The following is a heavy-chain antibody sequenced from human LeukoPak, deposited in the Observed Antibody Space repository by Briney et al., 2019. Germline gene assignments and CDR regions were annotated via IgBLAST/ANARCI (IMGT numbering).Heavy chain of an antibody. D-gene: IGHD2-15*01. CDR2: MNPNSGNT. CDR1: GYTFTSYD. V-gene: IGHV1-8*01. CDR3: ARYCSGGSCYHWFDP. Sequence: ASVKVSCKASGYTFTSYDINWVRQATGQGLEWMGWMNPNSGNTGYAQKFQGRVTMTRNTSISTAYMELSSLRSGDTAVYYCARYCSGGSCYHWFDPWGQGTLVTVSS. J-gene: IGHJ5*02.